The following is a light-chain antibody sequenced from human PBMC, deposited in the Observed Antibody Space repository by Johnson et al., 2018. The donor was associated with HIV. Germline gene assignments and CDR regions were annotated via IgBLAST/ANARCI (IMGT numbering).Light chain of an antibody. V-gene: IGLV1-51*01. CDR2: DNN. CDR3: GTWDSSLSAVP. CDR1: SSNIGNNY. Sequence: QSVLTQPPSVSAAPGQRVSISCSGSSSNIGNNYVSWYQQVPGTAPKLLIYDNNKRPSGIPDRFSGSKSGTSATLGITGLQTGDAADYYCGTWDSSLSAVPFGTGTKVTVL. J-gene: IGLJ1*01.